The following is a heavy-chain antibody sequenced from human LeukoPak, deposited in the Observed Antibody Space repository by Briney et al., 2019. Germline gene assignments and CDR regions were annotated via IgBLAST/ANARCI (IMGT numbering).Heavy chain of an antibody. V-gene: IGHV4-30-2*01. CDR2: IYHSGST. CDR3: ARARGGWEPAGPFQH. Sequence: SQTLSLTCAVSGGSISSGGYSWSWIRQPPGEGLEWIGYIYHSGSTYYNPSLKSRVTISVDRSKNQFSLKLSSVTAADTAVYYCARARGGWEPAGPFQHWGQGTLVTVSS. CDR1: GGSISSGGYS. D-gene: IGHD1-26*01. J-gene: IGHJ1*01.